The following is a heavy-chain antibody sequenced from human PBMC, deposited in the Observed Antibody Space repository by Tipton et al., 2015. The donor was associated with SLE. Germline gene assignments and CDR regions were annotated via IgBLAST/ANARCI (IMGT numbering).Heavy chain of an antibody. D-gene: IGHD2-8*02. J-gene: IGHJ4*02. CDR1: GVSITSHSHY. Sequence: TLSLTCSVSGVSITSHSHYWGWIRQPPGKGLEWVGIIYNSGSTYSSPSLKSRVTISVDTSKNQFSLKMSSVTAADTAVYYCARGYWSGASCVGRRYFDVRRQGTQVTVSS. CDR3: ARGYWSGASCVGRRYFDV. V-gene: IGHV4-39*07. CDR2: IYNSGST.